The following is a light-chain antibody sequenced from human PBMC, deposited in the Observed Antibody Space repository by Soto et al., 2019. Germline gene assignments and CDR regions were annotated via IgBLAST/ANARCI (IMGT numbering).Light chain of an antibody. J-gene: IGKJ5*01. CDR2: VAS. V-gene: IGKV3-20*01. Sequence: EIVLTQSPGTLSLSPGERATLSCRASQSVSSNFLAGYQQKSGQAPRLLIYVASSWATGIPGRVSGSGSGTDFTLTISRLETEDFAVYYGQQYASSPITIGQGTRLESK. CDR1: QSVSSNF. CDR3: QQYASSPIT.